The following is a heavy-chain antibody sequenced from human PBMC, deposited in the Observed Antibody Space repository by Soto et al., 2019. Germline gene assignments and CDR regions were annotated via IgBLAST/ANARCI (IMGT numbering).Heavy chain of an antibody. D-gene: IGHD3-3*01. Sequence: ASVKVSCKASGYTFTGYYMHWVRQAPGQGLEWMGWINPNSGGTNYAQKFQGRVTMTRDTSISTAYMELSRLRSDDTAVYYCARDQSPVWSGYYGDSFDYWGQETLVTVPS. V-gene: IGHV1-2*02. J-gene: IGHJ4*02. CDR2: INPNSGGT. CDR1: GYTFTGYY. CDR3: ARDQSPVWSGYYGDSFDY.